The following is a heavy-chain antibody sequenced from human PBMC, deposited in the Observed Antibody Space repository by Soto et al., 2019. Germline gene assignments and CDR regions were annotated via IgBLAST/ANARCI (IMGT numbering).Heavy chain of an antibody. CDR1: GGSVSSGSYY. Sequence: QVQLQESGPGLVKPSETLSLSCTVSGGSVSSGSYYWSWIRQPPGKGLEWVAVIWYDGSNKYYADSVKGRFTISRDNSKSTLYLQMNSLRAEDTAVYYCARDLVSRIAVAGDHYYYYGMDVWGQGTTVTVSS. D-gene: IGHD6-19*01. J-gene: IGHJ6*02. CDR3: ARDLVSRIAVAGDHYYYYGMDV. CDR2: IWYDGSNK. V-gene: IGHV3-33*08.